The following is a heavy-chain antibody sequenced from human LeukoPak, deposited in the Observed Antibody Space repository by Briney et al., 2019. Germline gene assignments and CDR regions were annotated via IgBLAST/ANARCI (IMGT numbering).Heavy chain of an antibody. Sequence: SETLSLTCTVSGGSISSYYWSWIRQPPGKGLEWIGYIFCSGSTNYNPSLKSRVTISVDTSKNQFSLKLTSVTAADTAVYYCAAAPHLTGYYMWGQGALVTVSS. CDR3: AAAPHLTGYYM. J-gene: IGHJ4*02. CDR2: IFCSGST. D-gene: IGHD3-9*01. CDR1: GGSISSYY. V-gene: IGHV4-59*01.